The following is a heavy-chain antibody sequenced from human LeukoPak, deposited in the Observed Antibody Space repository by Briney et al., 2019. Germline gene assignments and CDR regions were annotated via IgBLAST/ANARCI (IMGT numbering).Heavy chain of an antibody. V-gene: IGHV4-39*01. J-gene: IGHJ4*02. CDR2: IYYSGSS. CDR3: ARQYGSYFVSLDY. Sequence: SETLSLTCAVSGGSISSSNYYWGWIRQPPGKGLEWIGSIYYSGSSYYNPSLKSRVTISVDTSENRFSLKLSSVTAADTAVYYCARQYGSYFVSLDYWGQGTLVTVSS. D-gene: IGHD1-26*01. CDR1: GGSISSSNYY.